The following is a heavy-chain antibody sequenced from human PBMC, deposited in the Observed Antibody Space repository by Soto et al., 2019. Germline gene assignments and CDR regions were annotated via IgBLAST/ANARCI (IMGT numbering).Heavy chain of an antibody. Sequence: QVQLVQSGAEVKKPGSSVKVSCKASGGTFSSYAISWVRQAPGQGLEWMGGIIPIFGTANYAQKFQGRVTITASESTSTVYVELSSLRSEDTAVYYFSRDDGSGSYYYYYGMDVWGQATTVTVSS. CDR2: IIPIFGTA. CDR1: GGTFSSYA. CDR3: SRDDGSGSYYYYYGMDV. D-gene: IGHD3-10*01. J-gene: IGHJ6*02. V-gene: IGHV1-69*01.